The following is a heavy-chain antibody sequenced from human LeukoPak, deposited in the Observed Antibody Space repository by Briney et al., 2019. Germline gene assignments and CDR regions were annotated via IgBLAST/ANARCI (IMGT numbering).Heavy chain of an antibody. V-gene: IGHV3-7*03. J-gene: IGHJ4*02. D-gene: IGHD6-19*01. Sequence: GGSLRLSCAASGFNFSSYWMSWVRQAPGKGLEWVANIKQDGSEKYYVDSVKGRFTISRDNAKNSLYLQMNSLRAEDTAVYYCARDRGYSSGWYVYWGQGTLVTVSS. CDR2: IKQDGSEK. CDR3: ARDRGYSSGWYVY. CDR1: GFNFSSYW.